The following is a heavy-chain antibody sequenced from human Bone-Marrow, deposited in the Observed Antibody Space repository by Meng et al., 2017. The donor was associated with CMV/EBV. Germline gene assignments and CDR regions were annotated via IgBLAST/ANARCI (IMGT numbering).Heavy chain of an antibody. CDR2: ISSSSSYI. CDR3: ARDPAGDFDY. V-gene: IGHV3-21*01. Sequence: GESLKIPCAASGFTFSSYSMNWVRQAPGKGLEWVSSISSSSSYIYYADSVKGRFTISRDNAKNSLYLQMNSLRAEDTAVYYCARDPAGDFDYWGQGTLVTVSS. CDR1: GFTFSSYS. D-gene: IGHD3-10*01. J-gene: IGHJ4*02.